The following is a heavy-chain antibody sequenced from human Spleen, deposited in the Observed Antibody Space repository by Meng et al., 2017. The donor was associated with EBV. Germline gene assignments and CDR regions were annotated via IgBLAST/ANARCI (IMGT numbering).Heavy chain of an antibody. CDR2: IIAIFGTT. CDR1: GGIFRSHA. D-gene: IGHD5-18*01. CDR3: ARGPGYNYGYPLDY. Sequence: QVQLVQSGAEVKKPGSSVKVSCKASGGIFRSHAISWVRQAPGQGLEWMGGIIAIFGTTNYAQKFQGRVTISADESTTTVFLELNSLRSEDTAVYYCARGPGYNYGYPLDYWGQGSLVTVSS. V-gene: IGHV1-69*01. J-gene: IGHJ4*02.